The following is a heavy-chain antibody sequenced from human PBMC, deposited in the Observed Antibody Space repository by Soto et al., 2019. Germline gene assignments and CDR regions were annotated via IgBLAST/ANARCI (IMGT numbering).Heavy chain of an antibody. Sequence: GGSLRLSCAASGFTFSNYAMHWVRQAPGKGLEWVAIIFYDGTIKYYADSVKGRFTVSRDNSKDAMHLQMNSLRTEDTAIYFCASVSRSLEWTNGMDVWGQGTTVTV. CDR2: IFYDGTIK. CDR1: GFTFSNYA. D-gene: IGHD3-3*01. V-gene: IGHV3-33*01. CDR3: ASVSRSLEWTNGMDV. J-gene: IGHJ6*01.